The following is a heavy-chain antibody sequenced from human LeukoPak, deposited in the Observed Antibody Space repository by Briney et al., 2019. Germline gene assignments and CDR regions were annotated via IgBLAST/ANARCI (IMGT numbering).Heavy chain of an antibody. D-gene: IGHD3-22*01. CDR3: TRESWDDSSGRDAFDI. Sequence: PGGSLRLSCTASGFTFGDYAMSWFRQAPGEGLEWVGFIRSKAYGGTTEYAASVKGRFTISRDDSKSIAYLQMNSLKTEDTAVYYCTRESWDDSSGRDAFDIWGQGTMVTVSS. J-gene: IGHJ3*02. V-gene: IGHV3-49*03. CDR2: IRSKAYGGTT. CDR1: GFTFGDYA.